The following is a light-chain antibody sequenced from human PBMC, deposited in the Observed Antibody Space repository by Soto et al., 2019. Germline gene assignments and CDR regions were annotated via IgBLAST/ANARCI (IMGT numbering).Light chain of an antibody. CDR3: QQYANSPLT. J-gene: IGKJ4*02. CDR1: QSVGSNY. Sequence: EIVWTQSPGTRSLSPGERATLSCRASQSVGSNYLAWYQQKPGQAPRLLIYGASSRATGIPDRFSGSGSGTDFTLTISSLEPEDFAVYYCQQYANSPLTFGGGTKVEIK. V-gene: IGKV3-20*01. CDR2: GAS.